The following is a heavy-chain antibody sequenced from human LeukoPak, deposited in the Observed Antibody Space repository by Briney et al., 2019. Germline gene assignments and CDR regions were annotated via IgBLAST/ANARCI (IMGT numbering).Heavy chain of an antibody. CDR1: GFTFSSYS. J-gene: IGHJ4*02. V-gene: IGHV3-21*01. Sequence: PGGSLRLSCAASGFTFSSYSMNWVRQAPGKGLEWVSSISSSSSYIYYADSVKGRFTISRDNAKNSLYLQMNSLGAEDTAVYYCARASPSSTSCYAVWGQGTLVTVSS. CDR2: ISSSSSYI. D-gene: IGHD2-2*01. CDR3: ARASPSSTSCYAV.